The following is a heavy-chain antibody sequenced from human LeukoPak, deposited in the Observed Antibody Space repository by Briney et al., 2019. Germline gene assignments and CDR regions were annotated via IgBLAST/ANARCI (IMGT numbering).Heavy chain of an antibody. Sequence: ASVKVSCKASGYTFTSYYMHWVRQAPGQGLEWMGIINPSGGSTSYAQKFQGRVTMTRDMSTSTDYMELSSLRSEDTAVYYCVRDRGSGWFVYWGQGTLVTVSS. CDR3: VRDRGSGWFVY. CDR1: GYTFTSYY. D-gene: IGHD6-19*01. J-gene: IGHJ4*02. V-gene: IGHV1-46*01. CDR2: INPSGGST.